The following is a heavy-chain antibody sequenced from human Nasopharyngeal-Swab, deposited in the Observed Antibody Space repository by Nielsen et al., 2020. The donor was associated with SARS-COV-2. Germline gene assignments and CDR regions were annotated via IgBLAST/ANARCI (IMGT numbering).Heavy chain of an antibody. CDR1: GFTFSSNW. CDR2: IKQDGSEK. CDR3: ARGQVVPAAIRYNWFDP. V-gene: IGHV3-7*01. J-gene: IGHJ5*02. Sequence: GESLKISCAASGFTFSSNWMSWVRQAPGKGLEWVANIKQDGSEKYYVDSVKGRFTISRDNAKNSLYLQMNSLRAEDTAVYYCARGQVVPAAIRYNWFDPWGQGTLVTVSS. D-gene: IGHD2-2*01.